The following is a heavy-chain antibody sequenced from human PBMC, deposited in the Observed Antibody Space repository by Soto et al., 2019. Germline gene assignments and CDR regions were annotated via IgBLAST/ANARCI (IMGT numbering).Heavy chain of an antibody. D-gene: IGHD3-10*01. J-gene: IGHJ6*02. CDR3: ARSGGSGSYYKSDGMDV. V-gene: IGHV4-31*03. CDR1: GGSISSVGYY. Sequence: LSLTCTVSGGSISSVGYYWSLIRHHPVKGLECIGYIYYSGSTYYNPSLKSRVTISVDTSKNQFSLKLSSVTAADTAVYYCARSGGSGSYYKSDGMDVWGQGPRSPSP. CDR2: IYYSGST.